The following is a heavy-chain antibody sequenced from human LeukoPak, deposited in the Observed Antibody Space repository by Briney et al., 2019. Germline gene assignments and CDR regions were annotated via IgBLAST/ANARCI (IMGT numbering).Heavy chain of an antibody. CDR3: AKVPRNLAVAGYFDY. CDR2: ISGSGGNT. J-gene: IGHJ4*02. V-gene: IGHV3-23*01. CDR1: GFTFSSYA. Sequence: GGSLRLTCAASGFTFSSYAMSWVRQAPGKGLEWVSAISGSGGNTYYADSVKGRFTISRDNSKNTLYLQMNSLRAEDTAVYYCAKVPRNLAVAGYFDYWGQGTLVTVSS. D-gene: IGHD6-19*01.